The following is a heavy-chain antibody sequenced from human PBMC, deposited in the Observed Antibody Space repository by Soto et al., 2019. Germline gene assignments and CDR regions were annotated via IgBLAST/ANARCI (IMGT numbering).Heavy chain of an antibody. Sequence: SETLSLTCTVSGGSISSYYWSWIRQPPGKGLEWIGYIYYSGSTNYNPSLKSRVTISVDTSKNQFSLKLSSVTAADTAVYYCATSRLRKHDAFDIWGQGTMVTVSS. CDR1: GGSISSYY. CDR3: ATSRLRKHDAFDI. V-gene: IGHV4-59*01. CDR2: IYYSGST. J-gene: IGHJ3*02. D-gene: IGHD4-17*01.